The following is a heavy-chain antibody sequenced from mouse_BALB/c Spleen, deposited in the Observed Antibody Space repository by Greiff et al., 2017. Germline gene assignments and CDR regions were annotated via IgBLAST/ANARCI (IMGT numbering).Heavy chain of an antibody. J-gene: IGHJ3*01. CDR1: GYTFTSYW. CDR2: IDPSNIET. Sequence: QVQLQQSGPELVRPGASVKMSCKASGYTFTSYWMHWVKQRPGQGLEWIGMIDPSNIETRLNQKFKDKATLNVDKSSNTAYMQLSSLTSVDSAVYYCARRGVYYDYEEEAWFAYWGQGTLVTVSA. V-gene: IGHV1S127*01. D-gene: IGHD2-4*01. CDR3: ARRGVYYDYEEEAWFAY.